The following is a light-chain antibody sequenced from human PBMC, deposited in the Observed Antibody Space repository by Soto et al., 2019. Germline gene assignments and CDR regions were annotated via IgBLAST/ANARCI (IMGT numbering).Light chain of an antibody. Sequence: QSVLTQPACVSGSPGQSITISCTGSSSDVGGYNFVSWYQQHPGKAPKLMIYEVSNRPSGVSTRFSGSKSGNTASLTISGLQAEDEADYYCSSNTSSSTRVFGTGTKVTVL. CDR2: EVS. CDR1: SSDVGGYNF. CDR3: SSNTSSSTRV. J-gene: IGLJ1*01. V-gene: IGLV2-14*01.